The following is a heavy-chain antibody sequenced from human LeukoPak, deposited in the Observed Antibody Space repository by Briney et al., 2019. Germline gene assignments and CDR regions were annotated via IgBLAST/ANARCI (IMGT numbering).Heavy chain of an antibody. CDR2: ISYDGSNK. J-gene: IGHJ6*03. CDR1: GITFSSYA. V-gene: IGHV3-30*04. Sequence: GRSLRLSCAASGITFSSYAMHWVRQAPGKGLEWVAVISYDGSNKYYADSVKGRFTISRDNAKNSLYLQMNSLRAEDTSVYYYARVRSDYSRWAIYYYYYMDVWGKGTTVTVSS. CDR3: ARVRSDYSRWAIYYYYYMDV. D-gene: IGHD4-11*01.